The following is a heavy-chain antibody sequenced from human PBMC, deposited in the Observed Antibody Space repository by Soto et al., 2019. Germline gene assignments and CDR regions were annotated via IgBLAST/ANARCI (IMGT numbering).Heavy chain of an antibody. CDR3: ARGEYSYGQQGVFDY. J-gene: IGHJ4*02. CDR2: IIPIFGTA. V-gene: IGHV1-69*01. CDR1: GGTFSSYA. D-gene: IGHD5-18*01. Sequence: QVQLVQSGAAVKKPGSSVQVSCKASGGTFSSYAISWVRQDPGQGREWMGGIIPIFGTANYAQKFQGRVTITADESTSTAYMELSSVRSEDTSVYYCARGEYSYGQQGVFDYWGQGTLVTVSS.